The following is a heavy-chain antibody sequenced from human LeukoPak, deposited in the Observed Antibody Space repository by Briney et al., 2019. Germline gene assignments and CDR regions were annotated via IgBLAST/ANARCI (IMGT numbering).Heavy chain of an antibody. Sequence: SETLSLTCTVSGGSISSYYWSWIRQPPGKGLEWIGHIYYSGSTNYNPSLKSRVTISVDKSKNQFSLKLSSVTAADTAVYYCARRGLGGSIAAAGHDYWGQGTLVTVSS. J-gene: IGHJ4*02. CDR2: IYYSGST. CDR1: GGSISSYY. D-gene: IGHD6-13*01. V-gene: IGHV4-59*12. CDR3: ARRGLGGSIAAAGHDY.